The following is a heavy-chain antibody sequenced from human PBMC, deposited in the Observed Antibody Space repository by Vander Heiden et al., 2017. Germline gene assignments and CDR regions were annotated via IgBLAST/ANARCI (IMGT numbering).Heavy chain of an antibody. CDR3: ARDLLPNSGSYYGPAFDI. J-gene: IGHJ3*02. V-gene: IGHV3-33*01. Sequence: QVQLVESGGGVVQPGRSLRLSCAASGFTFSSYGMHWVRQAPGKGLEWVAVIWYDGSNKYYADSVKGRFTISRDNSKNTLYLQMNSLRAEDTAVYYCARDLLPNSGSYYGPAFDIWGQGTMVTVSS. CDR1: GFTFSSYG. D-gene: IGHD1-26*01. CDR2: IWYDGSNK.